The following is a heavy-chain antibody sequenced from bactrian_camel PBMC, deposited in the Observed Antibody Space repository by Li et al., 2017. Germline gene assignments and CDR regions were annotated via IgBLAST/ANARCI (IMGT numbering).Heavy chain of an antibody. D-gene: IGHD2*01. CDR2: IATGSGNT. J-gene: IGHJ4*01. CDR1: TTPTPGYC. Sequence: VQLVESGGGSVQPGGSLTLSCTISTTPTPGYCVGWFRQAPGQGREGVARIATGSGNTYYADSVKGRFTISQDNAKNTVYLQMNNLQNRDTAMYFCAAGNPEREWWSLRESGYEYYGQGTQVTVS. CDR3: AAGNPEREWWSLRESGYEY. V-gene: IGHV3S1*01.